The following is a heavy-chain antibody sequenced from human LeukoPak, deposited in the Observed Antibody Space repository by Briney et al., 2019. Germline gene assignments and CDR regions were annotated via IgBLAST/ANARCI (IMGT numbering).Heavy chain of an antibody. D-gene: IGHD3-10*01. J-gene: IGHJ1*01. V-gene: IGHV4-59*12. CDR2: IYYSGST. CDR3: ARSHYYGSGSYYNNVEYFQH. Sequence: SETLSLTCTVSGGSISSYYWSWIRQPPGKGLEWIGYIYYSGSTNYSPSLKSRVTISVDTSKNQFSLKLSSVTAADTAVYYCARSHYYGSGSYYNNVEYFQHWGQGTLVTVSS. CDR1: GGSISSYY.